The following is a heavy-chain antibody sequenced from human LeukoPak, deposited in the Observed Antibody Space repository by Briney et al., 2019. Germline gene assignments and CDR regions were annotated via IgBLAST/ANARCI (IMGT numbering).Heavy chain of an antibody. V-gene: IGHV3-30*03. Sequence: AGGSLRLSCAASGFTFSNFAIHWVRQAPGKGLEWVAVILYDGRNKYYGDSVEGRFTISRDNSKNTVYLEMNSLRAEDTAVYYCASLAAAGMGFDYYWGQGTLVTVSS. J-gene: IGHJ4*02. CDR3: ASLAAAGMGFDYY. D-gene: IGHD6-13*01. CDR1: GFTFSNFA. CDR2: ILYDGRNK.